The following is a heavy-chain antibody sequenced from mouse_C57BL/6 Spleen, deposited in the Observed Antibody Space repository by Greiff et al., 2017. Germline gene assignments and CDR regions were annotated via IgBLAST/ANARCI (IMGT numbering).Heavy chain of an antibody. CDR2: IDPENGDT. J-gene: IGHJ3*01. Sequence: EVQLQQSGAELVRPGASVKLSCTASGFNIKDDYMHWVKQRPEQGLEWIGGIDPENGDTKYAAKFQGKATITADTSSNTAYLQLSSLTSEDTAVYYCARGWDSSCGFADWGQGTLVTVSA. CDR3: ARGWDSSCGFAD. CDR1: GFNIKDDY. D-gene: IGHD1-1*01. V-gene: IGHV14-4*01.